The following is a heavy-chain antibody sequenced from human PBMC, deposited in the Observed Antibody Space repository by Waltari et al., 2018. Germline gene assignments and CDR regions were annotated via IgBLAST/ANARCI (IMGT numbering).Heavy chain of an antibody. CDR1: GGSISSYY. J-gene: IGHJ5*02. D-gene: IGHD6-13*01. CDR3: ARAVDSSSPWFDP. V-gene: IGHV4-59*01. CDR2: IYYSGST. Sequence: QVQLQESGPGLVKPSETLSLTCTVSGGSISSYYWRWIRQPPGKGLEWIGYIYYSGSTNYNPSLKSRVTISVDTSKNQFSLKLSSVTAADTAVYYCARAVDSSSPWFDPWGQGTLVTVSS.